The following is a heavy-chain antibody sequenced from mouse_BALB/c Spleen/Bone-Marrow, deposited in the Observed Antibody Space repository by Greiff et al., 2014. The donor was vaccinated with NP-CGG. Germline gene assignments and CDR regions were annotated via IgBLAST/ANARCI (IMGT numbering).Heavy chain of an antibody. CDR3: TRSELRRGGYALDY. CDR1: GYSFTSYW. V-gene: IGHV1S81*02. CDR2: ISPSNGRS. Sequence: SRAELVKPGASVKLSCKASGYSFTSYWMHWVKQRPGQGLEWIGEISPSNGRSNYNEEFKSKATLTVDKSSSTAYMQLSGLTSEDSAVYYCTRSELRRGGYALDYWGLGTSVTVSS. J-gene: IGHJ4*01. D-gene: IGHD2-12*01.